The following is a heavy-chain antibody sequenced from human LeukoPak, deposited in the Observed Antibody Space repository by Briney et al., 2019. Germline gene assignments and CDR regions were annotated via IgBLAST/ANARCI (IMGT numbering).Heavy chain of an antibody. V-gene: IGHV1-2*02. CDR3: ASIIVYCSSTSCYFN. D-gene: IGHD2-2*01. CDR1: GYTFTGYF. J-gene: IGHJ4*02. CDR2: INPNSGGT. Sequence: ASVKVSCKASGYTFTGYFMHWVRQAPGQGLEWMGWINPNSGGTNYAQKFQGRVTMTRDTSSSTAYMELSRLRSDDTAVYYCASIIVYCSSTSCYFNWGQGTLVTVSS.